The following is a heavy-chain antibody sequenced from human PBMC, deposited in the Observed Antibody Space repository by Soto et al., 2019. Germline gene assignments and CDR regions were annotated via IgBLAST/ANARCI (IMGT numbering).Heavy chain of an antibody. J-gene: IGHJ6*03. Sequence: ASVKVCCKDSGGTFSSYTSRWVRQATGQGLEWMGRIIPILGIANYAQKFQGRVTITADKSTSTAYMELSSLRSEDTAVYYCARGSGYDVYYYYMDVWGKGTTVTVSS. V-gene: IGHV1-69*02. D-gene: IGHD5-12*01. CDR1: GGTFSSYT. CDR3: ARGSGYDVYYYYMDV. CDR2: IIPILGIA.